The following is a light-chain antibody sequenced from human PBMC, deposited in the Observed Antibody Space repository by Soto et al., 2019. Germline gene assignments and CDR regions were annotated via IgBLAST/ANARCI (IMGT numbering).Light chain of an antibody. CDR2: DAS. CDR1: QDISNY. J-gene: IGKJ4*01. V-gene: IGKV1-33*01. CDR3: QQYDNLPPRIT. Sequence: DIQMTQSPSSLSASVGDRVTITCQASQDISNYLNWYQQKPGKAPKLLIYDASNLETGDPSRFSGSGSGTDFTFTISSLQPEDIATYYCQQYDNLPPRITFGGGTKVEIK.